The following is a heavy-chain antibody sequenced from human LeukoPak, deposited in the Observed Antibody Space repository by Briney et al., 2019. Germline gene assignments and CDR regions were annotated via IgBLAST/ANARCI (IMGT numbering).Heavy chain of an antibody. CDR1: GYSISSGYY. V-gene: IGHV4-38-2*02. J-gene: IGHJ5*02. CDR2: IYHSGST. CDR3: ARQTYSSGWYGWFDP. Sequence: SETLSLTCTVSGYSISSGYYWGWIRQPPGKGLEWIGSIYHSGSTYHNPSLKSRVTISVDTSKNQFSLKLSSVTAADTAVYYCARQTYSSGWYGWFDPWGQGTLVTVSS. D-gene: IGHD6-19*01.